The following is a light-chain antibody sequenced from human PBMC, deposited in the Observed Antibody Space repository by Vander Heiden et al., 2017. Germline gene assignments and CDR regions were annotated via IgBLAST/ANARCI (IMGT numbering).Light chain of an antibody. J-gene: IGKJ1*01. CDR2: AAS. V-gene: IGKV1-39*01. CDR3: QHRYSTPRT. CDR1: QSLRRY. Sequence: DIQMTQSPSSLSASVGDSVTITCRASQSLRRYFNWYTQTPRKAPTLLIYAASSAQSGVPTMFSGSGSGTDFTLTISSLQPEVVATYCCQHRYSTPRTFGQGTKVEIK.